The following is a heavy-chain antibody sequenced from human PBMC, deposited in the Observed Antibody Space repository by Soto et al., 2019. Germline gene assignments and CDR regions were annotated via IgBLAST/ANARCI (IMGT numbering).Heavy chain of an antibody. CDR1: GFTFSSYA. D-gene: IGHD3-3*01. V-gene: IGHV3-23*01. J-gene: IGHJ4*02. Sequence: GGSLRLSCAASGFTFSSYAMSWVRQAPGKGLEWVSAISGSGGSTYYADSVKGRFTISRDNSKNTLYLQMNSLRAEDTAVYYCAKEGGVRRFLEWLFLDYWGQGTLVTVSS. CDR3: AKEGGVRRFLEWLFLDY. CDR2: ISGSGGST.